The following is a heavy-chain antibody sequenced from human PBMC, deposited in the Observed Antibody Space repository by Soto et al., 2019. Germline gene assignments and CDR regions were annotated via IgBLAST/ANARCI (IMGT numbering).Heavy chain of an antibody. CDR3: AKYYYASGSNWFDP. CDR1: GCPFTSYA. Sequence: PGGSLRLSCAASGCPFTSYAMSWVRKAPGKGLEWVSGISAAGGRTYYTDSVKGRFTISRDNSKNTLFLQMSSLRVVDTAVYYCAKYYYASGSNWFDPWGRGTLVTVSS. J-gene: IGHJ5*02. V-gene: IGHV3-23*01. D-gene: IGHD3-10*01. CDR2: ISAAGGRT.